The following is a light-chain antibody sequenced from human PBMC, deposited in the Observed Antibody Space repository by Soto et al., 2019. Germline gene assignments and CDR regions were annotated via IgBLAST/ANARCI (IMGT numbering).Light chain of an antibody. CDR3: QQYMSYPGT. Sequence: DIQMTQSPSTLSASVGDRVTITCRASQSVSNWLAWYQQKPGKAPKLLIYLASSLETGVPSRFSGSASGTQFTLTISSLQPVDFATYYCQQYMSYPGTFGQGTKVEFK. V-gene: IGKV1-5*03. CDR2: LAS. J-gene: IGKJ1*01. CDR1: QSVSNW.